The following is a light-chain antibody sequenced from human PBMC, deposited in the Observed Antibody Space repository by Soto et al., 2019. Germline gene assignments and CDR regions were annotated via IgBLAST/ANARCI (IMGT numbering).Light chain of an antibody. CDR1: NSDVGVYDS. J-gene: IGLJ2*01. CDR3: SSFRDWNTLWI. Sequence: QSALTQPASVSGTPGQSITISCTGSNSDVGVYDSVSWYQQHPGKAPKLIIYGVTNRPSGVSNRFSGSKSGNTASLTVSGLQTEDEADYYCSSFRDWNTLWIFGGGTKLTVL. V-gene: IGLV2-14*01. CDR2: GVT.